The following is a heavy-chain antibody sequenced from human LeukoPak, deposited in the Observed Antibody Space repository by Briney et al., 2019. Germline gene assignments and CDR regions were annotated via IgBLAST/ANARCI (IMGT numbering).Heavy chain of an antibody. J-gene: IGHJ6*03. CDR3: ARDAYYYGSGSYDPNYYCYMDV. V-gene: IGHV4-4*07. Sequence: PSETLSLTCTVYGGSISSYYWSWIRQPAGKGLEWIGRIYTSGSTNYNPSLKSRVTMSVDTSKNQFSLKLSSVTAADTAVYYCARDAYYYGSGSYDPNYYCYMDVWGKGTTVTVSS. CDR2: IYTSGST. D-gene: IGHD3-10*01. CDR1: GGSISSYY.